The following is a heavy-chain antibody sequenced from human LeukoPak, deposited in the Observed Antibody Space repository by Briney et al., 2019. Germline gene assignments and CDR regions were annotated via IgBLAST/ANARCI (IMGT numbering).Heavy chain of an antibody. J-gene: IGHJ4*02. Sequence: PSETLSLTCTVSGGSISSYYWSWIRQPPGKGLEWIGYIYTSGSTNYNPSLKSRVTISVDTSKNQFSLKLSSVTAADTAVYYCARSATGYSSGWYAGVYFDYWGQGTLVTVSS. CDR2: IYTSGST. V-gene: IGHV4-4*09. CDR1: GGSISSYY. D-gene: IGHD6-19*01. CDR3: ARSATGYSSGWYAGVYFDY.